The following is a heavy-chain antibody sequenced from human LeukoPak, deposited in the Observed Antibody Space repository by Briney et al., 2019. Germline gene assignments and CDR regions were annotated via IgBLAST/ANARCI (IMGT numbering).Heavy chain of an antibody. CDR3: ATIAVDGTHDY. J-gene: IGHJ4*02. Sequence: ASVKVSCKASGYTFNGYYMHWVRQAPGQGLEWMGWINPNSGGTNYAQKFQGRVTMTRDTSISTAYMELSRLRSDDTAGYYCATIAVDGTHDYWGQGTLVTVSS. CDR1: GYTFNGYY. CDR2: INPNSGGT. D-gene: IGHD6-13*01. V-gene: IGHV1-2*02.